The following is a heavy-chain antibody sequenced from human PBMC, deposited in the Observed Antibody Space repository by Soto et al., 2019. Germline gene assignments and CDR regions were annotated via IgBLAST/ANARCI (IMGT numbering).Heavy chain of an antibody. CDR1: GYTFTSYP. CDR3: TRAPRGEN. J-gene: IGHJ1*01. CDR2: INAGNGDT. Sequence: VKVSCKASGYTFTSYPMHWVRQAPGQRLEWMGWINAGNGDTKYSQKFQDRVAITRDTSASTAYMELSSLRSEDTAVYYCTRAPRGENWGQGTLVTVSS. V-gene: IGHV1-3*01. D-gene: IGHD2-21*01.